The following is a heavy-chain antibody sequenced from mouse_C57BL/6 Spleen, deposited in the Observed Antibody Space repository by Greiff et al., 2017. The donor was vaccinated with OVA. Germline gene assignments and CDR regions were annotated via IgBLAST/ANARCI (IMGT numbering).Heavy chain of an antibody. CDR1: GYTFTDYY. J-gene: IGHJ3*01. CDR2: INPNNGGT. Sequence: EVKLQQSGPELVKPGASVKISCKASGYTFTDYYMNWVKQSHGKSLEWIGDINPNNGGTSYNQKFKGKATLTVDKSSSTAYMELRSLTSEDSAVYYCARRYYGSSYPFAYWGQGTLVTVSA. D-gene: IGHD1-1*01. V-gene: IGHV1-26*01. CDR3: ARRYYGSSYPFAY.